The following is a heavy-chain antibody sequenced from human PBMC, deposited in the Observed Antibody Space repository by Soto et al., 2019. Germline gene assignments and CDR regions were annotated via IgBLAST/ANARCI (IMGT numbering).Heavy chain of an antibody. CDR3: ARRGRGEYLFES. CDR2: LFYSGGT. CDR1: GCCISTSNDY. V-gene: IGHV4-39*07. J-gene: IGHJ4*02. Sequence: PSSTXSVTWSFSGCCISTSNDYLCWIRQPPGKGLEWIGHLFYSGGTYYKPSLKSRVSISVDTSKNEFSLKLTSITAADTDIYFCARRGRGEYLFESWGPGILVKVYS. D-gene: IGHD4-17*01.